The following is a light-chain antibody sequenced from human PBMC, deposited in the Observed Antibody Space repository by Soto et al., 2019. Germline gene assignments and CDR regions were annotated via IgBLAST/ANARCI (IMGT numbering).Light chain of an antibody. J-gene: IGKJ1*01. CDR3: LPDDTSGK. V-gene: IGKV3-20*01. Sequence: ETVVTHSPCAVPLSGEERGTRSCRASQSVSNNYLAWYQQKPGQAPRLLIYGASSRATGIPDRFSGSGSGPDFTLTISRLEPEAFSVYYCLPDDTSGKFGQGTKVDIK. CDR1: QSVSNNY. CDR2: GAS.